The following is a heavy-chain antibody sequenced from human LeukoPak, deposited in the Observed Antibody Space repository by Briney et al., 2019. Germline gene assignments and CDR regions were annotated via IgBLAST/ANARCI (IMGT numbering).Heavy chain of an antibody. CDR1: GYTFTGYY. D-gene: IGHD2-15*01. CDR3: ARGPIVVVVAATPPYYYGMDV. J-gene: IGHJ6*04. Sequence: ASVKVSCKVSGYTFTGYYMHWVRQAPGQGLEWMGWINPNSGGTNYAQKFQGWVTMTRDTSISTAYMEPSRLRSDDTAVYYCARGPIVVVVAATPPYYYGMDVWGKGTTVTVSS. CDR2: INPNSGGT. V-gene: IGHV1-2*04.